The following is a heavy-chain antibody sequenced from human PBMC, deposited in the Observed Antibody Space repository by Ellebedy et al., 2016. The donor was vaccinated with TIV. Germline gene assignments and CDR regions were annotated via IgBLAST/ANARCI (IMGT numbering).Heavy chain of an antibody. D-gene: IGHD1-1*01. J-gene: IGHJ4*02. CDR2: INQDGSGG. CDR3: ARWNLPFDY. V-gene: IGHV3-7*03. Sequence: GESLKIYXAASGFAFSGYAMSWVRQAPGKGLEWVANINQDGSGGYYADSVKGRFTISRDNAKNSLYLQMNSLRAEDTAVYYCARWNLPFDYWGQGTLVTVSS. CDR1: GFAFSGYA.